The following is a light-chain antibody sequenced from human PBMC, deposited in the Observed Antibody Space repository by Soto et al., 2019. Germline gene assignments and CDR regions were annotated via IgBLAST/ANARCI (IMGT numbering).Light chain of an antibody. CDR2: WAS. J-gene: IGKJ5*01. CDR3: QQYYSVPYT. Sequence: DIMVTQSPLSLPVTPGAPASISSRSSESLLHINGYNYLNWYQQKPGQPPKLLIYWASTRESVVPDRFSGSESGTDFTLTSSSLQAEDVAVYYWQQYYSVPYTFGQGTRLENK. CDR1: ESLLHINGYNY. V-gene: IGKV2-28*01.